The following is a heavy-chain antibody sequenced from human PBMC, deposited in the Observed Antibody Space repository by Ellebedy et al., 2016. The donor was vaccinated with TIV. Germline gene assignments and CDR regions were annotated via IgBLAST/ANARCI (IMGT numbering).Heavy chain of an antibody. CDR2: IIGGNGST. D-gene: IGHD3-22*01. Sequence: AASVKVSCKASGYTFTSYAVHWVRQAPGQRLEWMGWIIGGNGSTKYSQKFQGRLTITRDTSANTAYMELTSLRSEDTAMYYCASESPSLDPSFANYYYDTSGYYEHWGQGTLVTVSS. CDR3: ASESPSLDPSFANYYYDTSGYYEH. V-gene: IGHV1-3*01. J-gene: IGHJ4*02. CDR1: GYTFTSYA.